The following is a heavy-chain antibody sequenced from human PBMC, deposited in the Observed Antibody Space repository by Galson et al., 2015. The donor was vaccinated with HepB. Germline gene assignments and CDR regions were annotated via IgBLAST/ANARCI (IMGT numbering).Heavy chain of an antibody. Sequence: SVKVSCKASGYTFTSYGISWVRQAPGQGLEWMGWISAYNGNTNCAQKPQGRVTMTTNTSTSTAYMELRSLRSDDTAVYYCARLPLDRVLLWFGELYPDYWGQGTLGTVSS. V-gene: IGHV1-18*01. D-gene: IGHD3-10*01. CDR1: GYTFTSYG. CDR2: ISAYNGNT. J-gene: IGHJ4*02. CDR3: ARLPLDRVLLWFGELYPDY.